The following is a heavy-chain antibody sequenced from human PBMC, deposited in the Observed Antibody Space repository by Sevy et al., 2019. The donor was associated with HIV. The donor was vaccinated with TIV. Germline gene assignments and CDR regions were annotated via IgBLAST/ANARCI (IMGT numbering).Heavy chain of an antibody. CDR1: GGTFSSYA. CDR3: ARGPQGALDGYDYLDY. D-gene: IGHD5-12*01. V-gene: IGHV1-69*13. Sequence: SVKVSCKASGGTFSSYAISRVRQAPGQGLEWMGGIIPIFGTANYAQKFQGRVTITADESTSTAYMELSSLRSEDTAVYYCARGPQGALDGYDYLDYWGQGTLVTVSS. J-gene: IGHJ4*02. CDR2: IIPIFGTA.